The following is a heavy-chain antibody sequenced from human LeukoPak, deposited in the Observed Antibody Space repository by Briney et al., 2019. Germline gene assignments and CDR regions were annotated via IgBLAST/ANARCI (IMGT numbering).Heavy chain of an antibody. Sequence: GGSVRLSCAACGFIFSSHAMRWVRQAACKGLEWVSSISASGGATYYADSVKGRFTISRDNSKNTLHLQMNSLRAEDTAEYYSAKQVGLGPNFDYGGQGTLVTVSS. J-gene: IGHJ4*02. D-gene: IGHD3-16*01. V-gene: IGHV3-23*01. CDR1: GFIFSSHA. CDR3: AKQVGLGPNFDY. CDR2: ISASGGAT.